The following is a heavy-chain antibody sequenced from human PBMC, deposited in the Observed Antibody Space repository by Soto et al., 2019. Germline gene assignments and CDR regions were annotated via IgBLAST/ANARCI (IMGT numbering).Heavy chain of an antibody. J-gene: IGHJ6*02. CDR1: GFTFSSYG. V-gene: IGHV3-30*18. CDR2: ISYDGSNK. D-gene: IGHD2-15*01. CDR3: AKDHGGNDYYGMDV. Sequence: QVQLVESGGGVVQPGRSLRLSCAASGFTFSSYGMHWVRQAPGKGLEWVAVISYDGSNKYYADSVKGRFTISRDNSKNTLYLQMNSLRAEDTAVYYCAKDHGGNDYYGMDVWGQGTTVTVSS.